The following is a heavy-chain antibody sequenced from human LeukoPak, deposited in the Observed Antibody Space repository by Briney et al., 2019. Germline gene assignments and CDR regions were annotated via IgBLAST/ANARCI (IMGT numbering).Heavy chain of an antibody. J-gene: IGHJ5*02. CDR1: GYTFTSYY. V-gene: IGHV1-46*01. CDR2: INPSGGST. D-gene: IGHD6-6*01. Sequence: ASVKVSCKASGYTFTSYYMHWVRQAPGQGLEWMGIINPSGGSTSYAQKFQGRVTMTRDMSTSTVYMELSSLRSEDTAVYYCAREIAARNSWFNPWGQGTLVTVSS. CDR3: AREIAARNSWFNP.